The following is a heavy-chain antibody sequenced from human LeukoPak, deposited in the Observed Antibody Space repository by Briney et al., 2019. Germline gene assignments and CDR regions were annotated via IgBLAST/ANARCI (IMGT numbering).Heavy chain of an antibody. D-gene: IGHD3-10*01. V-gene: IGHV3-21*01. CDR1: GFDFSKYT. Sequence: GGSLRLSCAASGFDFSKYTMSWVRQAPGKGLEWVSSISSGSRRIHYADSMRGRFTISRDNAKNSLYLQMNSLGAEDTAVYYCASIARGVRGVISPVFDYWGQGTLVTVSS. CDR2: ISSGSRRI. CDR3: ASIARGVRGVISPVFDY. J-gene: IGHJ4*02.